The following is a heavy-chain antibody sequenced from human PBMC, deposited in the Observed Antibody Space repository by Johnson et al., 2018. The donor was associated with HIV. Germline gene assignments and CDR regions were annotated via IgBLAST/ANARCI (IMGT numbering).Heavy chain of an antibody. CDR3: AKERGYDSSGYNRWYVPDAFDI. V-gene: IGHV3-30-3*01. D-gene: IGHD3-22*01. J-gene: IGHJ3*02. CDR2: ISYDGNNK. Sequence: QVQLVESGGGVAQPGRSLRLSCTASGFTFSTYAMHWVRQAPGKGLEWVAIISYDGNNKYYADSVKGRFTISRDNAKNSLYLQMNSLGVEDTALYYCAKERGYDSSGYNRWYVPDAFDIWGQGTMVTVSS. CDR1: GFTFSTYA.